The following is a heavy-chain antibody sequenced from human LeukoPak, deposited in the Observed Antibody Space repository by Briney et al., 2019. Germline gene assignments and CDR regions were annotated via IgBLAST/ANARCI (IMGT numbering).Heavy chain of an antibody. Sequence: GTSLRLSCAASGFALSTYGMTWVRQAPGKGLEWVSSIRGSGDYTDYADSVRGRFTISRDNSKNTLHLHMNSLSAEDTAVYFCGRDPNGDYVGAFEFWGQGTLVTVSS. CDR1: GFALSTYG. J-gene: IGHJ3*01. CDR3: GRDPNGDYVGAFEF. V-gene: IGHV3-23*01. CDR2: IRGSGDYT. D-gene: IGHD4-17*01.